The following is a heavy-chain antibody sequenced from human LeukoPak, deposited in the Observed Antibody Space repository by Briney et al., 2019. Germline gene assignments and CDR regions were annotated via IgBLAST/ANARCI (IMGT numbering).Heavy chain of an antibody. Sequence: ASVKVSCKASGYIFTDYYMHWVRQAPGQELGWMGRINPNSGGTNYAQKFQGRVTMTRDTSISTAYMELSRLRSDDTAVYYCARAITIFGVVINDAFDIWGQGTMVTVSS. CDR3: ARAITIFGVVINDAFDI. CDR1: GYIFTDYY. CDR2: INPNSGGT. V-gene: IGHV1-2*06. D-gene: IGHD3-3*01. J-gene: IGHJ3*02.